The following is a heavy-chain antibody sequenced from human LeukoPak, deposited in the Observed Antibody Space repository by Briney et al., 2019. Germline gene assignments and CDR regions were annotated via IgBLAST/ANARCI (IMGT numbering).Heavy chain of an antibody. CDR1: GFAVSSNY. CDR2: IYSGGST. J-gene: IGHJ4*02. V-gene: IGHV3-53*04. D-gene: IGHD6-13*01. Sequence: GGSLRLSCAASGFAVSSNYMSWVRQAPGKGLEWVSVIYSGGSTYYADSVKCRFTISRHNSKKTLYLQMNSLRAEDTAVYYCARALPYSSSETWRYFDYWGQGTLVTVSS. CDR3: ARALPYSSSETWRYFDY.